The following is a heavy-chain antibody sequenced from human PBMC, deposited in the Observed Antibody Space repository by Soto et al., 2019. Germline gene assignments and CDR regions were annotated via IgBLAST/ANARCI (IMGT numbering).Heavy chain of an antibody. J-gene: IGHJ4*02. CDR2: INHSGSS. Sequence: KTSETLSLTCAVYGGSFNAYYWSWIRQPPGKGLEWIGEINHSGSSNYSPSLKGRLTISVDTSKSQLSLKLTSMTVADSAVYYCARWNYHHYHHSSGNFRTSYYFDSWGQGILVTVS. V-gene: IGHV4-34*01. CDR3: ARWNYHHYHHSSGNFRTSYYFDS. CDR1: GGSFNAYY. D-gene: IGHD3-22*01.